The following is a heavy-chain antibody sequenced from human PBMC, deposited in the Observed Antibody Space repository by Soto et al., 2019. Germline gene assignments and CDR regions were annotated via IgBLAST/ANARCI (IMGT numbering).Heavy chain of an antibody. V-gene: IGHV3-30*14. CDR2: VSYDGTKE. CDR1: GFTFDSYP. CDR3: ARAEYSSSWSPYYYYYGMDV. J-gene: IGHJ6*02. D-gene: IGHD6-13*01. Sequence: PGGSLRLSCAVSGFTFDSYPMRWVRQAPGKGLEWVAVVSYDGTKEYYADSVKGRFTISRDNSKSTLSLQMNSLRADDTAVYYCARAEYSSSWSPYYYYYGMDVWGQGTTVTVSS.